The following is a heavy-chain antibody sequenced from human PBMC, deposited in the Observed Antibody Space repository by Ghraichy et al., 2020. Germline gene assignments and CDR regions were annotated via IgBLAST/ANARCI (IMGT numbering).Heavy chain of an antibody. D-gene: IGHD3-10*01. J-gene: IGHJ3*01. CDR1: GLTFSSYA. V-gene: IGHV3-23*01. CDR3: ATKSSFDF. CDR2: ISGSGGTT. Sequence: GGSLRLSCAASGLTFSSYAMSWVRQAPGKGLECVSTISGSGGTTYYADSVGGRFTISRDNSRNTLFLQMNSLRADDTAVYYCATKSSFDFWGQGTMVTVSS.